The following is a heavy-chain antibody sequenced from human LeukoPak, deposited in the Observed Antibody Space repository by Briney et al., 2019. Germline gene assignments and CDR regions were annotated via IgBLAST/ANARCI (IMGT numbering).Heavy chain of an antibody. D-gene: IGHD5-24*01. CDR2: INSDGSST. CDR1: GFTFSTYW. CDR3: ARDRAYNMDV. Sequence: GGSLRLSCAASGFTFSTYWMHWVRQAPGKGLVWVSLINSDGSSTNYADSVKGRFTISRDNAKNTLYLQVNSLRDEDTAVYYCARDRAYNMDVWGQGTTVTVSS. V-gene: IGHV3-74*01. J-gene: IGHJ6*02.